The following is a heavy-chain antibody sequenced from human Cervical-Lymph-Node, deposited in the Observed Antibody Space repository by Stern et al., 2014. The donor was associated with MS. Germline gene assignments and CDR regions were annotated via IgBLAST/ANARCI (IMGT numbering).Heavy chain of an antibody. CDR2: ISSSSSTI. D-gene: IGHD3/OR15-3a*01. CDR3: ARDGLDFFLFDY. J-gene: IGHJ4*02. V-gene: IGHV3-11*01. Sequence: QVPLGQSGGGLVKPGGSLRLSCTASGFTFSDYYMSWIRQAPGKGLEWVSSISSSSSTIYYADSVKGRLTISRDNAKSSLYLQMNSLRVEDTAVYYCARDGLDFFLFDYWGQGTLVTVSS. CDR1: GFTFSDYY.